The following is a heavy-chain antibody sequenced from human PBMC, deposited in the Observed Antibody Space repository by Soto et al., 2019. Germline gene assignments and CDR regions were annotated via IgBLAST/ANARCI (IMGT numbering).Heavy chain of an antibody. CDR1: GFTCSTYA. CDR3: AKGSYCTNGICYNY. D-gene: IGHD2-8*01. CDR2: ISGSGGST. V-gene: IGHV3-23*01. J-gene: IGHJ4*02. Sequence: RLSCAASGFTCSTYAMSWVRQAPGKGLEWVSAISGSGGSTYYADSVKGRFTISRDNSKNTLYLQMNSLRAEDTAVYYCAKGSYCTNGICYNYWGQGTLVTVSS.